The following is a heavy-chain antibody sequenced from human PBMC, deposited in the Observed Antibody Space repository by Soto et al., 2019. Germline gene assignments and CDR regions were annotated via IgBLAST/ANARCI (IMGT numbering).Heavy chain of an antibody. D-gene: IGHD3-22*01. V-gene: IGHV4-39*01. CDR2: IYHTGNA. CDR3: ARDYFDSSDYTTNWLDP. CDR1: GDSISNSRFY. Sequence: SETLSLTCNVSGDSISNSRFYWAWIRQPPGEGLEWIGSIYHTGNAYYNPSLKSRVTIFVDTSKNLFSLKLTSVTAADTVLYYCARDYFDSSDYTTNWLDPWGQGSLVTVSS. J-gene: IGHJ5*02.